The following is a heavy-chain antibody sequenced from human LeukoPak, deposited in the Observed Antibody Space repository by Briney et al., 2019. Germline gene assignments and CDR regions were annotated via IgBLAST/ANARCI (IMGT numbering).Heavy chain of an antibody. J-gene: IGHJ3*02. CDR2: ISAYNGNT. V-gene: IGHV1-18*01. CDR1: GYTFTSYG. CDR3: ARVCSSSWAYAFDI. Sequence: ASVKVSCKASGYTFTSYGISWVRQAPGQGLEWMGWISAYNGNTNYAQKLQGRVTMTTDTSTSTAYMELRSLRSEDTAVYYCARVCSSSWAYAFDIWGQGTMVTVSS. D-gene: IGHD6-13*01.